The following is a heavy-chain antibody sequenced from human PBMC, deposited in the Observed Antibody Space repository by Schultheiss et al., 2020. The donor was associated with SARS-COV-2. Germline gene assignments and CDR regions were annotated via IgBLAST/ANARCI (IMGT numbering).Heavy chain of an antibody. CDR2: ILYDGSNK. D-gene: IGHD4-17*01. V-gene: IGHV3-30*03. Sequence: GGSLRLSCAASGFTFSSYGMHWVRQAPGKGLEWVAVILYDGSNKYYADSVKGRFTISRDNSKNTLYLQMNSLRAEDTAVYYCARRDYGNNYYYMDVWGRGTTVTVSS. CDR3: ARRDYGNNYYYMDV. J-gene: IGHJ6*03. CDR1: GFTFSSYG.